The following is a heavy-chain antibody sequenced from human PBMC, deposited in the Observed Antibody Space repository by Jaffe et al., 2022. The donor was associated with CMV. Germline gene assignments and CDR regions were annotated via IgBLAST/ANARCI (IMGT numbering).Heavy chain of an antibody. Sequence: EVQLVESGGGLVQPGGSLRVSCAASGFTFSSYAMSWVRRAPGKGLEWVSGISESGGSTYYTDSVKGRFTISRDNSKNTVYLQMSSLRAEDTAVYYCAKDRRSTTCGNCPAWFDPWGQGTLVTVAS. CDR3: AKDRRSTTCGNCPAWFDP. J-gene: IGHJ5*02. CDR1: GFTFSSYA. D-gene: IGHD2-2*01. V-gene: IGHV3-23*04. CDR2: ISESGGST.